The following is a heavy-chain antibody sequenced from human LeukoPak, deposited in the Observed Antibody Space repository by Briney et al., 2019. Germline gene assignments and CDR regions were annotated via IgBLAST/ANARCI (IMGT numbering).Heavy chain of an antibody. Sequence: SETLSLTCAVYGGSFSGYYWSWIRQPPGKGLEWIGEINHSGSTNYNPSLKSRVTISVDTSKNQFSLKLSSVTAADTAVYYCARGLRDIVVAVAAVEYYFDYWGQGTLVTVSS. CDR1: GGSFSGYY. J-gene: IGHJ4*02. CDR2: INHSGST. V-gene: IGHV4-34*01. CDR3: ARGLRDIVVAVAAVEYYFDY. D-gene: IGHD2-15*01.